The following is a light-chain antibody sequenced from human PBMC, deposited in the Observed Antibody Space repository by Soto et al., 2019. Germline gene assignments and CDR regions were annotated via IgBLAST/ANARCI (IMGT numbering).Light chain of an antibody. CDR2: GAS. CDR3: QQYDSSPWT. Sequence: EIVLTQSPGTLSLSPGERATLSCRASQSVSSSFLAWYQQKPGQAPRLLIYGASTRATGIPDRFSGSGSGTDFTLTLSRLELEDFAVYYCQQYDSSPWTFGQGTKVEIK. CDR1: QSVSSSF. J-gene: IGKJ1*01. V-gene: IGKV3-20*01.